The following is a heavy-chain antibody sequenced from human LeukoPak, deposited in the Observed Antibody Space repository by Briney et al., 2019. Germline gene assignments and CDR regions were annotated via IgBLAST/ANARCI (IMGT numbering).Heavy chain of an antibody. CDR1: GGSISSSSYY. Sequence: SETLSLTCTVSGGSISSSSYYWGWIRQPPGKGLEWIGSIYYSGSTYYNPSLKSRVTISVDTSKNQFSLKLSSVTAADTAVYYCARVVAAYGGNSLNFDYWGQGTLVTVSS. CDR3: ARVVAAYGGNSLNFDY. J-gene: IGHJ4*02. V-gene: IGHV4-39*01. D-gene: IGHD4-23*01. CDR2: IYYSGST.